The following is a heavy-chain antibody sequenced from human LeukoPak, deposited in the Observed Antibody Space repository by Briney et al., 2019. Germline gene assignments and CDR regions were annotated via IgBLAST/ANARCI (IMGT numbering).Heavy chain of an antibody. J-gene: IGHJ3*02. V-gene: IGHV3-21*01. CDR1: GFTFSSYS. D-gene: IGHD3-22*01. CDR2: ISSSSSYI. CDR3: ARDLGYDSSGYYIYGFDI. Sequence: GGSLRLSCAASGFTFSSYSMNWVRQAPGKGLEWVSSISSSSSYIYYADSVKDRFTISRDNAKNSLYLQMNSLRAEDTAVYYCARDLGYDSSGYYIYGFDIWGQGTMVTVSS.